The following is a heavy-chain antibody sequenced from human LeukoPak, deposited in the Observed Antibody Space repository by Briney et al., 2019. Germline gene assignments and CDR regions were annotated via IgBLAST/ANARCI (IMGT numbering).Heavy chain of an antibody. J-gene: IGHJ4*02. CDR2: INSDGSST. CDR3: ARAADSSGYYDY. Sequence: GGSLRLSCAASGFTFSSYCMHWVRQAPGQGLVWVSRINSDGSSTSYADSVKGRFTISRDNAKNTLYLQMNSLRAEDTAVYYCARAADSSGYYDYWGQGTLVTVSS. D-gene: IGHD3-22*01. CDR1: GFTFSSYC. V-gene: IGHV3-74*01.